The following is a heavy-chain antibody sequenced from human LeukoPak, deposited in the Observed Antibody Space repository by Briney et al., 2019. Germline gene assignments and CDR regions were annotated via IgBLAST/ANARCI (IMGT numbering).Heavy chain of an antibody. J-gene: IGHJ4*02. Sequence: SETLSLTCTVSGGSFSSYYWSWIRQPPGKGLEWMGYIYYSGTTNYNPSLRSRVTISVDTSKNQFSLKLNSVTAADTAVYYCAREDSSGWYGYWGQGTLVTVSS. CDR1: GGSFSSYY. CDR2: IYYSGTT. V-gene: IGHV4-59*01. CDR3: AREDSSGWYGY. D-gene: IGHD6-19*01.